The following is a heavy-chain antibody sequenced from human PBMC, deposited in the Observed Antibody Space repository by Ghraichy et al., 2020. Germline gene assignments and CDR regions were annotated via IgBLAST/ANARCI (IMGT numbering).Heavy chain of an antibody. D-gene: IGHD6-19*01. CDR1: GYTFTSYY. CDR3: ARVNSGAYSSGYDAFDI. CDR2: INPSGGST. J-gene: IGHJ3*02. V-gene: IGHV1-46*03. Sequence: ASVKVSCKASGYTFTSYYMHWVRQAPGQGLEWMGIINPSGGSTSYAQKFQGRVTMTRDTSTSTVYMELSSLRSEDTAVYYCARVNSGAYSSGYDAFDIWGQGTMVTVSS.